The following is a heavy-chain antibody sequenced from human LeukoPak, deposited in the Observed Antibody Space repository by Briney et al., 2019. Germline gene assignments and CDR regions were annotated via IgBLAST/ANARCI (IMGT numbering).Heavy chain of an antibody. CDR3: ARVHLVAAMVFIDDY. CDR2: ISAYNGNT. Sequence: ASVKVSCKASGHTFTNYGITWVRQAPGQGLEWMGWISAYNGNTNYAQKFQGRVTMTTDTSTNTVYMELRSLRSDDTAVYYCARVHLVAAMVFIDDYWGQGTLVTVSS. V-gene: IGHV1-18*01. CDR1: GHTFTNYG. J-gene: IGHJ4*02. D-gene: IGHD5-18*01.